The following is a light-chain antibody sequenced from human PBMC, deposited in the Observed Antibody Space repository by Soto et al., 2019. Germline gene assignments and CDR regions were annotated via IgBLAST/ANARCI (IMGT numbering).Light chain of an antibody. CDR2: DAS. CDR1: QDIGKY. CDR3: QQYANLPRT. Sequence: DIQMTQSPSSLSASVGDRVTITCQASQDIGKYLNGYQQKPGKAPKLLIYDASNLETGVPSKCIGSGSGTDFTFIISSLQPEDIGTYYCQQYANLPRTFGGGTKVDNK. V-gene: IGKV1-33*01. J-gene: IGKJ4*01.